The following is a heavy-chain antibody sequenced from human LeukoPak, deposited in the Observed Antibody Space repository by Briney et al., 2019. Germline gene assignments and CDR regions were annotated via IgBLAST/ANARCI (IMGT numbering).Heavy chain of an antibody. CDR1: GFIFSTYA. CDR3: AKDWNPSPNWFGP. Sequence: GGSLRLSCAASGFIFSTYAMNWVRQAPGKGLEWISGVSNSGVSTNYADSVKGRFTISRDNSKNMLYLQMSGLRAEDTAVYYCAKDWNPSPNWFGPWGQGTLVIVSS. V-gene: IGHV3-23*01. D-gene: IGHD1-1*01. J-gene: IGHJ5*02. CDR2: VSNSGVST.